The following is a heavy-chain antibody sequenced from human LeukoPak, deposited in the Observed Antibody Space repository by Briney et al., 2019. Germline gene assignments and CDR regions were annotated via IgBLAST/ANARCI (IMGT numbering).Heavy chain of an antibody. D-gene: IGHD3-22*01. CDR2: INWNGGST. CDR1: GFTFDDYG. J-gene: IGHJ6*02. Sequence: GGSLRLSCAASGFTFDDYGMSWVRQAPGKGLEWVSGINWNGGSTGYADSVKGRFTTSRDNAKNSLNLQMNSLRDEDTAVYYCASITMTPYAMSVWGQGTTVTVSS. CDR3: ASITMTPYAMSV. V-gene: IGHV3-20*04.